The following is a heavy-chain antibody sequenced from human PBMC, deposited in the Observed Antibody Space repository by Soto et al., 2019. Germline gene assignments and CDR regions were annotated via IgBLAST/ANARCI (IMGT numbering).Heavy chain of an antibody. J-gene: IGHJ6*02. CDR3: STSTVTRGAFAMTV. D-gene: IGHD4-17*01. Sequence: PGGALRLSCAASGFTFSNGWMNGVRQAPGKGLEWVGRIKSESDGGTADYAAPVKGRFTISRDDSKNTLYVQMNSLKTEDTAVYYCSTSTVTRGAFAMTVWGQGTAVTVSS. V-gene: IGHV3-15*07. CDR1: GFTFSNGW. CDR2: IKSESDGGTA.